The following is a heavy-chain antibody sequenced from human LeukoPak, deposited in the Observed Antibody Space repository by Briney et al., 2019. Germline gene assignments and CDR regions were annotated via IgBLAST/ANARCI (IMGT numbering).Heavy chain of an antibody. CDR1: GFTFSSYS. J-gene: IGHJ4*02. CDR2: ISSSSSYI. D-gene: IGHD6-13*01. Sequence: PGGSLRLSCAASGFTFSSYSMNWVRQAPGKGLEWVSSISSSSSYIYYADSVKGRFTISRDNAKNSLYLQMNSLRAEDTAVYYFARVVRAAAGTGFFDYWGQGTLSPSPQ. CDR3: ARVVRAAAGTGFFDY. V-gene: IGHV3-21*01.